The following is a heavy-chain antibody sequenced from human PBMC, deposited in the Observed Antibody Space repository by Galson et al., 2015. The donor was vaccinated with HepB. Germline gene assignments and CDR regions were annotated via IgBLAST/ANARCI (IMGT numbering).Heavy chain of an antibody. CDR2: ISGSGGST. V-gene: IGHV3-23*01. CDR3: ARAPASSMVRGMSGDY. D-gene: IGHD3-10*01. Sequence: LRLSCAASGFTFSSYAMSWVRQAPGKGLEWVSAISGSGGSTYYADSVKGRFTISRDNSKNTLYLQMNSLRAEDTAVYYCARAPASSMVRGMSGDYWGQGTLVTVSS. J-gene: IGHJ4*02. CDR1: GFTFSSYA.